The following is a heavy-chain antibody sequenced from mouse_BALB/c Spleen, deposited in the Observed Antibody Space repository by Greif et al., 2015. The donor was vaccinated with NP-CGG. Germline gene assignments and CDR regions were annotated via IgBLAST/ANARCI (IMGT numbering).Heavy chain of an antibody. J-gene: IGHJ4*01. CDR1: GYTFTDYY. V-gene: IGHV1-84*02. CDR3: ARRTGTEAMDY. D-gene: IGHD4-1*01. Sequence: QVQLQQSGPELVKPGASVKISCKASGYTFTDYYINWVKQTPGQGLEWMGWIYPGSGNTMYNEKFKGKATLTVDTSSSTAYMQFSSLTSEDTAVYFCARRTGTEAMDYWGQGTSVTVSS. CDR2: IYPGSGNT.